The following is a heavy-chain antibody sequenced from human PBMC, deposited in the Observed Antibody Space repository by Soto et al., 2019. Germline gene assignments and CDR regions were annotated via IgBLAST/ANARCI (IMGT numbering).Heavy chain of an antibody. CDR3: ARAYGKSSNWFDP. Sequence: SETLSLTCTVSGGSISSYYWSWIRQPPGKGLEWIGYIYYSGSTNYNPSLKSRVTISVDTSKNQFSLKLSSVIAADTAVYYCARAYGKSSNWFDPWGQGTLVTVSS. J-gene: IGHJ5*02. CDR2: IYYSGST. V-gene: IGHV4-59*01. CDR1: GGSISSYY. D-gene: IGHD3-10*01.